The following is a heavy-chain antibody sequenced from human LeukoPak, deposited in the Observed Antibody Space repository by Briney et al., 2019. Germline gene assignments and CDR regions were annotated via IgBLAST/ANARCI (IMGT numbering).Heavy chain of an antibody. CDR2: MNPNSGNT. J-gene: IGHJ4*02. D-gene: IGHD3-10*01. CDR1: GYTFTSYD. CDR3: AIRSQAITMVRGAWIGDFDY. Sequence: AASVKVSCKASGYTFTSYDINWVRQATGQELEWMGWMNPNSGNTGYAQKFQGRVTMTRNTSISTAYMELSSLRSEDTAVYYCAIRSQAITMVRGAWIGDFDYWGQGTLVTVSS. V-gene: IGHV1-8*01.